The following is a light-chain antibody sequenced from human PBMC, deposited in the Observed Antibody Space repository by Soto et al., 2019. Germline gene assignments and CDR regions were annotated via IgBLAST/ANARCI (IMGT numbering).Light chain of an antibody. CDR2: DAS. Sequence: IVLTQSPGTLSLSPGERANVSCRASQSVSSNLAWYQQKPGQAPRLLIYDASNRATGIPDRFSGAGSGTDFTLTISRLEPEDFALYYCQQHDILPITFGQGTRLEIK. J-gene: IGKJ5*01. CDR1: QSVSSN. V-gene: IGKV3-20*01. CDR3: QQHDILPIT.